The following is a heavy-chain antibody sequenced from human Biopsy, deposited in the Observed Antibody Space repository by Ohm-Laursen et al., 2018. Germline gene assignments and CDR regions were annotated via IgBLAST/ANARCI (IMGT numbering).Heavy chain of an antibody. D-gene: IGHD3-10*01. CDR2: IYYCWTT. CDR3: ARAYFYGVGTSNYFFDS. J-gene: IGHJ4*02. Sequence: SQTLSLTCTVSGGSVRSPDHRWNWVRRAPGKGLEWIGNIYYCWTTFYSPSLRGRVTMDVDTSKNQFSLRLRSVTSADTAVYFCARAYFYGVGTSNYFFDSWGQGALVTVSS. CDR1: GGSVRSPDHR. V-gene: IGHV4-30-4*01.